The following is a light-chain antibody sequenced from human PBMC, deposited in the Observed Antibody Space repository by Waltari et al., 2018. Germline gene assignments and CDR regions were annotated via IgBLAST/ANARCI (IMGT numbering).Light chain of an antibody. CDR1: SPRTSY. J-gene: IGLJ2*01. Sequence: SSGLTQDPAVSVALGQKIRITCRGDSPRTSYASWYQVKTGQAPVLVMFGKEKRPSGVPDRISGESSETTSSLIITGAQAEDEADYYCSSRNGRASQVVFAGGTKVTVL. V-gene: IGLV3-19*01. CDR3: SSRNGRASQVV. CDR2: GKE.